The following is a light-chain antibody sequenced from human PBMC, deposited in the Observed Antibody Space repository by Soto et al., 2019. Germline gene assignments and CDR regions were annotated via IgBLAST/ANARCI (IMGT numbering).Light chain of an antibody. CDR1: QSVSSK. CDR3: QQYNNSPDT. CDR2: GAS. Sequence: MTQSPATLSSSLGDRVTITCRASQSVSSKLAWYQQKPGQAPKLLIYGASTRATGIPARFSGSGSGTEFTLSISSLQSEDFAVYYCQQYNNSPDTFGEGTKLEIK. V-gene: IGKV3-15*01. J-gene: IGKJ2*01.